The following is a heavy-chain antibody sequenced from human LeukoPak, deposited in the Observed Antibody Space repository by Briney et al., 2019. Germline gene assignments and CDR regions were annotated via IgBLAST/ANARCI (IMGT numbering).Heavy chain of an antibody. CDR1: GFTFGDYA. J-gene: IGHJ3*02. Sequence: PGGSLRLSCTASGFTFGDYAMSWVRQAPGKGLEWVGFIRSKAYGGTTEYAASVKGRFTISRDDSKSIAYLQMNSLKTEDTAVYYCTSGVGATGGAFDIWGQGTMVTVSS. CDR3: TSGVGATGGAFDI. D-gene: IGHD1-26*01. V-gene: IGHV3-49*04. CDR2: IRSKAYGGTT.